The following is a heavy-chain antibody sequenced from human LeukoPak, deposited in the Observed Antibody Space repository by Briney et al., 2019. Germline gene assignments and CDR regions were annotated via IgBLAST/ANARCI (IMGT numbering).Heavy chain of an antibody. D-gene: IGHD4-11*01. Sequence: EASVKVSCTGSGYAFTICGICRGRQAPGQELEWMGSISSYNGNTNYPKKHRDRDTMTIDTSTSTAYMELRSVRSDDTAVYYCARKVKGFDYWSQGTLVTVSA. CDR3: ARKVKGFDY. CDR1: GYAFTICG. V-gene: IGHV1-18*01. CDR2: ISSYNGNT. J-gene: IGHJ4*02.